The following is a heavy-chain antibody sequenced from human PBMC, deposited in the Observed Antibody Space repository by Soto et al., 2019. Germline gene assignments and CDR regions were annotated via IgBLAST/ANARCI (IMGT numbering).Heavy chain of an antibody. CDR2: IKQDGSNK. CDR3: ASLPTTEGYYYYGMDV. D-gene: IGHD4-17*01. V-gene: IGHV3-7*01. Sequence: GGSLRISCAASGFTFSSYCMSWVRQAPGKGLEWVADIKQDGSNKYYVDSVKGRFTISRDNSKNTLYLQMNSLRAEDTAVYYCASLPTTEGYYYYGMDVWGQGTTVTVSS. J-gene: IGHJ6*02. CDR1: GFTFSSYC.